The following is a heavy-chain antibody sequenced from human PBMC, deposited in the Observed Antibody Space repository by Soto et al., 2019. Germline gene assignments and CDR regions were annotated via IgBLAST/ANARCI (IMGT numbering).Heavy chain of an antibody. CDR1: GGSIDSYY. V-gene: IGHV4-59*01. CDR3: TREQSDDNYFDP. J-gene: IGHJ5*02. Sequence: LSLTCTVSGGSIDSYYWSWIRQRPGKGLEWIGYIYHSGSTDYNPSLNSRVTISVATSKKQFSLNLTSVTAADTAVYYCTREQSDDNYFDPWGQGTLVTVSS. CDR2: IYHSGST. D-gene: IGHD6-19*01.